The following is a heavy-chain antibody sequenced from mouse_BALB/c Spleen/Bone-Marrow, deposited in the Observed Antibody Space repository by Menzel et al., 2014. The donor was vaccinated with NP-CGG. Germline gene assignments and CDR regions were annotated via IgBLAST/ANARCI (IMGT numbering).Heavy chain of an antibody. CDR1: GYTFTSYW. CDR2: IDPSDSYT. Sequence: VQLQQSGAELVKPGASVKMSCEASGYTFTSYWMHWVKQRPGQGLEWIGVIDPSDSYTRYNQKFKGKATLTVDTSSSTAYMQLSSLTSEDSAVYYCTRWGTTVVAYYAMDYWGQGTSVTVSS. D-gene: IGHD1-1*01. V-gene: IGHV1S127*01. J-gene: IGHJ4*01. CDR3: TRWGTTVVAYYAMDY.